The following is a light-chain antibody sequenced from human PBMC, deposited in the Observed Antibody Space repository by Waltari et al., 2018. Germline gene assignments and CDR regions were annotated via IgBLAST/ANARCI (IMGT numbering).Light chain of an antibody. V-gene: IGKV4-1*01. J-gene: IGKJ1*01. CDR2: WAS. CDR1: QSVLYSSNNRNY. Sequence: DIVMTQSPDSLAVCLGERANNNCKYRQSVLYSSNNRNYLTWYQQKPGQPPKLLIYWASTRESGVPDRFSGSGSGTDFTLTISSLQAEDVAVYYCQQYYSTPTFGQGTKVEIK. CDR3: QQYYSTPT.